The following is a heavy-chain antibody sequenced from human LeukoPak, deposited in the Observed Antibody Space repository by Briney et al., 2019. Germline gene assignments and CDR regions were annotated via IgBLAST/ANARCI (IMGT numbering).Heavy chain of an antibody. J-gene: IGHJ4*02. Sequence: GGSLRLSCAASGFTFSSYAMSWVRQAPGKGLEWVSAISGSGGSTYYADSVKGRFTISRDNSKNTLYLQMNSLRAEDTAIFYCAKTAVTWFGESIDYWGQGTLVTVSS. D-gene: IGHD3-10*01. CDR1: GFTFSSYA. CDR3: AKTAVTWFGESIDY. V-gene: IGHV3-23*01. CDR2: ISGSGGST.